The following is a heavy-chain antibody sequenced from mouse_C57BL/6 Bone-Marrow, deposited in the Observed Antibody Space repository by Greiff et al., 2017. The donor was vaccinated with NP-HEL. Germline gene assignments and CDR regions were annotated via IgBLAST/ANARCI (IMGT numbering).Heavy chain of an antibody. Sequence: EVMLVESGGGLVQPGGSLKLSCAASGFTFSDYGMAWVRQAPRKGLEWVAFISNLAYSIYYADTVTGRFTISRENAKNTLYLEMSSLRSEDTAMYYCARHGYGSSYDYAMDYWGQGTSVTVSS. CDR2: ISNLAYSI. V-gene: IGHV5-15*01. J-gene: IGHJ4*01. CDR1: GFTFSDYG. D-gene: IGHD1-1*01. CDR3: ARHGYGSSYDYAMDY.